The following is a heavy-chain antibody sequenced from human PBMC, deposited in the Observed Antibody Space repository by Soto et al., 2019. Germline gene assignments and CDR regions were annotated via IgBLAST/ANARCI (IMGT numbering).Heavy chain of an antibody. J-gene: IGHJ4*02. Sequence: HPGGSLRLSCAASGFTFSSYTMHWVRQAPGKGLEWVAVISYDGNNQFYPDSVKGRFTISRDNSKNTLYLQMNSLRADDTAVYYCARVSTYYYDNRGSYTNYYFDCWGQGTLVTVSS. V-gene: IGHV3-30-3*01. D-gene: IGHD3-22*01. CDR2: ISYDGNNQ. CDR1: GFTFSSYT. CDR3: ARVSTYYYDNRGSYTNYYFDC.